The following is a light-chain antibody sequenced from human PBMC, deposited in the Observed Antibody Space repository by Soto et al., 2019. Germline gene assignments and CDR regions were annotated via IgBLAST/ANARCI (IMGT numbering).Light chain of an antibody. J-gene: IGKJ5*01. CDR2: DAS. V-gene: IGKV3-11*01. CDR3: QQRSNWPPT. CDR1: QSVSSY. Sequence: EIVLTQSPATLSLSPGERATLSCRARQSVSSYLAWYQQKPGQAPRLLIYDASNRSTGIPARFRGSGSGTDFTLTISSLEPEDFAVYDCQQRSNWPPTFGQGPRLEIK.